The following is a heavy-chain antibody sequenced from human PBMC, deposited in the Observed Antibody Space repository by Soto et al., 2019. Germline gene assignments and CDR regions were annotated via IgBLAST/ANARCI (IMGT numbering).Heavy chain of an antibody. J-gene: IGHJ6*02. CDR3: AKGGFWVHYGMDV. Sequence: EVQLLESGGALAQPGGSLRLSCAASGSTFSAFCMHWVRQAPGQGLEWVSAISRSGDITYYADSVKGRFTISRDNSKNTLYLEMNSLTGDDTAVYYCAKGGFWVHYGMDVWGQGTTVIVSS. CDR2: ISRSGDIT. CDR1: GSTFSAFC. V-gene: IGHV3-23*01. D-gene: IGHD2-15*01.